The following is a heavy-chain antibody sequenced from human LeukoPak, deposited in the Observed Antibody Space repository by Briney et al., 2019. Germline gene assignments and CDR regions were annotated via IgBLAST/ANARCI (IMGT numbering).Heavy chain of an antibody. CDR2: IYYSGST. V-gene: IGHV4-39*01. CDR1: GGSISSSSYY. J-gene: IGHJ4*02. Sequence: SETLSLTCTVSGGSISSSSYYWGWIRQPPGKVLEWIGSIYYSGSTYYNPSLKSRVTISVDTSKNQFSLKLSSVTAADTAVYYCARHRITMVRGDPFDYWGQGTLVTVSS. CDR3: ARHRITMVRGDPFDY. D-gene: IGHD3-10*01.